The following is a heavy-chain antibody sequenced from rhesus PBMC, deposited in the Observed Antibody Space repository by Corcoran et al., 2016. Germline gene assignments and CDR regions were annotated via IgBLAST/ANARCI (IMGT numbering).Heavy chain of an antibody. V-gene: IGHV4-99*01. D-gene: IGHD5-42*01. Sequence: QVQLQASGPGLVQPSEHLSLTCAVSGYSISSGYYWGGIRQPPGTGLEYIGYISGSCGSTYYNPSLKSRVTISQDTSKNQFSLKLSSVTAADTAVYYCARSLRGYSIFDYWGQGVLVTVSS. J-gene: IGHJ4*01. CDR1: GYSISSGYY. CDR2: ISGSCGST. CDR3: ARSLRGYSIFDY.